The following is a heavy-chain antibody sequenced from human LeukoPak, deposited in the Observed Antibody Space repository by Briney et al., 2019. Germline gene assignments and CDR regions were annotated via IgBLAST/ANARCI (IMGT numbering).Heavy chain of an antibody. CDR2: ITGSGYST. J-gene: IGHJ4*02. D-gene: IGHD6-19*01. V-gene: IGHV3-23*01. Sequence: GGSLRLSCAASGFTFSSYVMSWVRQAPWKGLEWVSAITGSGYSTYYADSVKGRFTISREHSKNTLYLQMNSLRAEDTAVYYCAKRGPAGAGKSPDYFEYWGQGTLVTVSS. CDR3: AKRGPAGAGKSPDYFEY. CDR1: GFTFSSYV.